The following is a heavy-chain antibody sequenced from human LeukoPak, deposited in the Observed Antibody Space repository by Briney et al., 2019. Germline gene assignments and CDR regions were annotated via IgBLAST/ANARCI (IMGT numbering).Heavy chain of an antibody. J-gene: IGHJ5*02. CDR3: ARHSGSGSLSRPFDP. CDR2: VYYTGST. V-gene: IGHV4-39*01. D-gene: IGHD3-10*01. Sequence: SETLSLTCTVSGDSVTSGTFYWAWLRQPPGKGLEWIATVYYTGSTYYNPSLKSRVTISIDTSKNQFSLKLRSVVAPDTAVYYCARHSGSGSLSRPFDPWGQGTLVTVPS. CDR1: GDSVTSGTFY.